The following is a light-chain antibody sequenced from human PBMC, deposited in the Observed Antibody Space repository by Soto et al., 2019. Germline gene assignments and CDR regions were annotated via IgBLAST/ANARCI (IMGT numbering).Light chain of an antibody. CDR1: QTISSW. V-gene: IGKV1-5*03. CDR2: KAS. J-gene: IGKJ1*01. CDR3: QQYNSYST. Sequence: DIQMTQSPSTLSGSVGDRVTITCRASQTISSWLAWYQQKPGKAPKLLIYKASTLKSGVPSRFSGSASGTEFTLTISSLQPDDFATYYCQQYNSYSTFGQGTKVDIK.